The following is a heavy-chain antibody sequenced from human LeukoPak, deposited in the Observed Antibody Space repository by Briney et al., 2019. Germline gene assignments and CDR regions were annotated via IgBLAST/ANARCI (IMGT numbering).Heavy chain of an antibody. CDR3: ARDGYNWIDAFDI. J-gene: IGHJ3*02. Sequence: GGSLRLSCVASGFIFSNYEMNWVRQTPGKGLEWVSYISDHGKSRNYVDSVKGRFTISRDNAKNSLYLQMNSLRVEDTASYFCARDGYNWIDAFDIWGQGTMVTVSS. CDR1: GFIFSNYE. D-gene: IGHD1-1*01. CDR2: ISDHGKSR. V-gene: IGHV3-48*03.